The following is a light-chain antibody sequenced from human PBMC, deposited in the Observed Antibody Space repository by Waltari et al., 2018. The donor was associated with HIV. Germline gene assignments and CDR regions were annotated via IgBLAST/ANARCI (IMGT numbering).Light chain of an antibody. Sequence: AIQLTQSPSSVSASVGDRVTLACRASQGIGDTLAWYQQKPGKAPRLLIYDASSLKAGVPSRFSGSGSGTDFIFVISSLQPEDFATYYCQHFNNGLTFGGGTKVEIK. V-gene: IGKV1D-13*01. CDR2: DAS. CDR3: QHFNNGLT. CDR1: QGIGDT. J-gene: IGKJ4*01.